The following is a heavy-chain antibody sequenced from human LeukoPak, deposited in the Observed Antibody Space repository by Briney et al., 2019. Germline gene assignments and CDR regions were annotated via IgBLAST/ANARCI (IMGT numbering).Heavy chain of an antibody. V-gene: IGHV3-11*03. J-gene: IGHJ4*02. D-gene: IGHD2-2*01. CDR2: ISGSSTHT. CDR3: ATPGLLGYCSSAICAPPGY. Sequence: LGGSLRLSCAASGFTFSDAYMSWIRQAPGKGLEWVSYISGSSTHTNYADSVKGRFTISRDNAKKSLYLQMNSLRAEDTAVYYCATPGLLGYCSSAICAPPGYWGQGTLVTVSS. CDR1: GFTFSDAY.